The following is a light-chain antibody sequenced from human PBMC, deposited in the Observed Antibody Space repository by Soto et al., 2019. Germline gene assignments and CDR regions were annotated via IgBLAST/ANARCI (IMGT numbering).Light chain of an antibody. CDR1: SSNIGSNP. CDR3: AAWDDSLRGRV. Sequence: QSVLTQPPSASATPGQRVTISCSGSSSNIGSNPVSWYQQLPGTAPKSLIYSDNQRPSGVPDPISGSRSGTSASLAISGLQSEDEAEYYCAAWDDSLRGRVFGGGTKLTVL. J-gene: IGLJ2*01. V-gene: IGLV1-44*01. CDR2: SDN.